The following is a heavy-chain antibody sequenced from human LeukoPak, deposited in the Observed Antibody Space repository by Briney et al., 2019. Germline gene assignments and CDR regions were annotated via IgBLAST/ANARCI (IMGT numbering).Heavy chain of an antibody. Sequence: PGRSLRLSCAASGFTFSSYGMHWVRQAPGKGLEWVAFIQYDEINKYYADSVKGRFTISRDNAKNSLYLQMNSLRAEDTAVYYCARGRRDDFYGLYYFDYWGQGTLVTVSS. J-gene: IGHJ4*02. CDR3: ARGRRDDFYGLYYFDY. CDR2: IQYDEINK. D-gene: IGHD3/OR15-3a*01. V-gene: IGHV3-33*08. CDR1: GFTFSSYG.